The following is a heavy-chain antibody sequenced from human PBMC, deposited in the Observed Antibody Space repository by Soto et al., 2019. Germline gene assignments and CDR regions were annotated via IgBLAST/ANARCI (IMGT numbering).Heavy chain of an antibody. J-gene: IGHJ4*02. V-gene: IGHV3-23*01. D-gene: IGHD2-15*01. CDR1: GFSFSDYA. CDR2: VSSGGGVT. Sequence: EVQLLESGGGLVQPGGSLRLSCAASGFSFSDYAMSWVRQAPGKGLEWVSGVSSGGGVTNYADSVKGRFTISRDNSKNTVYLQMNGLRAEDTAIYYCAKGRCSGTSCYSDYWGQGTLVTVSS. CDR3: AKGRCSGTSCYSDY.